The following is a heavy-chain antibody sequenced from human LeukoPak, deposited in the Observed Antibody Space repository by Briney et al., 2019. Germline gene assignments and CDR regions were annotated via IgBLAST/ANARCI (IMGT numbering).Heavy chain of an antibody. Sequence: GGSLRLSCVASGFSLSRFGMHWARQAPGKVLEWVSFVRYDGSSQHYADSAKGRFTISRDNSMNTLYLQMNSLRAEDTALYYCAKGRGDGYSYPLLSDSWGQGALVTVSS. CDR2: VRYDGSSQ. J-gene: IGHJ4*02. CDR1: GFSLSRFG. CDR3: AKGRGDGYSYPLLSDS. D-gene: IGHD5-24*01. V-gene: IGHV3-30*02.